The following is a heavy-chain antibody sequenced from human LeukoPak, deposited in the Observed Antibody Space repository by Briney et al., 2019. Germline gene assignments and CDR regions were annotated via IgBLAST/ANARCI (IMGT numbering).Heavy chain of an antibody. Sequence: GASVKVSCKASGYTFTSYDINWVRQATGQGLEWMGWMNPNSGNTGYAQKFQGRVTITRNTSISTAYMELSSLRSEDTAVYYCARPRIAYCGGDCYPYWYFDLWGRGTLVTVSS. D-gene: IGHD2-21*02. CDR2: MNPNSGNT. CDR3: ARPRIAYCGGDCYPYWYFDL. CDR1: GYTFTSYD. J-gene: IGHJ2*01. V-gene: IGHV1-8*03.